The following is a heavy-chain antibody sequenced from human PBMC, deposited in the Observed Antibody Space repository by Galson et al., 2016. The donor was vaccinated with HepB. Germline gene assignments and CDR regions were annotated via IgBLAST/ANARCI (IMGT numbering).Heavy chain of an antibody. CDR2: ISGTDGAT. CDR1: RFTFSHSS. D-gene: IGHD3/OR15-3a*01. CDR3: ANLSWTDGHSYYGVDV. Sequence: SLRLSCAASRFTFSHSSMTWFRQAPGKGLEWVSTISGTDGATSYTESVKGRFTISRDNSEKTLFLQMSSLRAEDTGVYYCANLSWTDGHSYYGVDVWGQGTTVTVSS. J-gene: IGHJ6*02. V-gene: IGHV3-23*01.